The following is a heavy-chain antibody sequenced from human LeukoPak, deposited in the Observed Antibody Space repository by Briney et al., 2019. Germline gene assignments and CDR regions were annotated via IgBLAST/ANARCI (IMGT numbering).Heavy chain of an antibody. Sequence: SETLSLTCAVYGGSFSGYYWSWIRQPPGKGLEWIGEINHSGSTNYNPSLESRVTISVDTSKNQFSLKLSSVTAADTAVYYCAREGRVVPAAVPYYYYYMDVWGKGTTVTVSS. D-gene: IGHD2-2*01. J-gene: IGHJ6*03. CDR3: AREGRVVPAAVPYYYYYMDV. CDR1: GGSFSGYY. CDR2: INHSGST. V-gene: IGHV4-34*01.